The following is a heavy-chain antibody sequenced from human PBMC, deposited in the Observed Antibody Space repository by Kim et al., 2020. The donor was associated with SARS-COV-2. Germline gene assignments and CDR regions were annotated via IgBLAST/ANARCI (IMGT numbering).Heavy chain of an antibody. J-gene: IGHJ4*02. CDR1: GGSFSGYY. CDR3: ARGLGSGLYRGSGSYYDH. Sequence: SETLSLTCAVYGGSFSGYYWSWIRQPPGKGLEWIGEINHSGSTNYNPSLKSRVTISVDTSKNQFSLKLSSVTAADTAVYYCARGLGSGLYRGSGSYYDHWGQGTLVTVSS. V-gene: IGHV4-34*01. CDR2: INHSGST. D-gene: IGHD3-10*01.